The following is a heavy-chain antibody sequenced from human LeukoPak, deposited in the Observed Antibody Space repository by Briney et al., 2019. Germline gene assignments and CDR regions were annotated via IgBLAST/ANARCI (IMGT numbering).Heavy chain of an antibody. J-gene: IGHJ6*02. CDR1: GITFSTSG. CDR2: IWYDGSNK. V-gene: IGHV3-33*01. D-gene: IGHD3-3*01. Sequence: GGSLRLSCAASGITFSTSGMRWVRQAPGKGLEWVAVIWYDGSNKYYADSVKGRFTISRDNSKNTLYLQMNSLRAEDTAVYYCARADYDFWSGYYYYYGMDVWGQGTTVTVSS. CDR3: ARADYDFWSGYYYYYGMDV.